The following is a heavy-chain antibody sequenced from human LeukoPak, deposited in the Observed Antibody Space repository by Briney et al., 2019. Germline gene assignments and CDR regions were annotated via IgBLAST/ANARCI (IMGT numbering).Heavy chain of an antibody. J-gene: IGHJ4*02. V-gene: IGHV6-1*01. D-gene: IGHD2-15*01. CDR1: GDSVSSNSAA. CDR3: ARGEKCSGGSCYSEIFDY. CDR2: TYYRSKWYN. Sequence: SQTLSLTCAISGDSVSSNSAAWNWIRQSPSRGLEWLGRTYYRSKWYNDYAVSVESRITINPDTSKNQFSLQLNSVTPEDTAVYYCARGEKCSGGSCYSEIFDYWGQGTLVTVSS.